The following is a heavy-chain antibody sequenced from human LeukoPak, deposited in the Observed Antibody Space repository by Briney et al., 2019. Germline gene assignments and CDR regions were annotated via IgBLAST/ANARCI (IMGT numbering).Heavy chain of an antibody. CDR2: INHSGST. CDR1: GGSFSGYY. Sequence: SETLSLTCAVYGGSFSGYYWSWIRQPPGKGLEWIGEINHSGSTNYNPSLKSRVTISVDTSKNQFSLKLSSVTAADTAVYYCARGGIAVVAATLGSWFDPWGQGTLVTVSS. D-gene: IGHD2-15*01. J-gene: IGHJ5*02. V-gene: IGHV4-34*01. CDR3: ARGGIAVVAATLGSWFDP.